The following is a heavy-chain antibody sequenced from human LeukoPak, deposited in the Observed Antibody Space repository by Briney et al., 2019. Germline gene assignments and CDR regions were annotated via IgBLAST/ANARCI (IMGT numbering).Heavy chain of an antibody. J-gene: IGHJ4*02. V-gene: IGHV3-23*01. Sequence: GGSLRLSCAASGFTFSSYAMSWVRQAPGKGLEWVPAISGSGGSTYYADSVKGRFTISRDNSKNTLYLQMNSLRAEDTAVYYCAKDQGWLQSVFDYWGQGTLVTVSS. D-gene: IGHD5-24*01. CDR2: ISGSGGST. CDR3: AKDQGWLQSVFDY. CDR1: GFTFSSYA.